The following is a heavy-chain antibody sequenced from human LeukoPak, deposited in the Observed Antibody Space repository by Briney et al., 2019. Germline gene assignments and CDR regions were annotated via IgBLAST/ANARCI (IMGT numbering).Heavy chain of an antibody. CDR1: GYSFTNYW. CDR3: ARGVWATTTGPNDAFDI. V-gene: IGHV5-51*01. CDR2: IYPGYSDT. Sequence: GESLKISCKGSGYSFTNYWIGWVRQMPGKGLEWMGIIYPGYSDTRYSPSFQGQVTISADKSISTAYLQWSSLKASDTAMYYCARGVWATTTGPNDAFDIWRQGAMVTVSS. J-gene: IGHJ3*02. D-gene: IGHD4-17*01.